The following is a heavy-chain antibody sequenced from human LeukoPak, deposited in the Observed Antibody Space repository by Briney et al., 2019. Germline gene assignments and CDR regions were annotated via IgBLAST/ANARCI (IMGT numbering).Heavy chain of an antibody. CDR1: GYTFTSYG. Sequence: ASVKVSCKASGYTFTSYGISWVRQAPGQGLEWMGWISAYNGNTNYAQKLQGRVTMTTDTSTSTAYMELRSLRSDDTAVYYCARVLLRVNWNFPTWFDPWGQGTRVTVSS. CDR3: ARVLLRVNWNFPTWFDP. V-gene: IGHV1-18*01. D-gene: IGHD1-1*01. J-gene: IGHJ5*02. CDR2: ISAYNGNT.